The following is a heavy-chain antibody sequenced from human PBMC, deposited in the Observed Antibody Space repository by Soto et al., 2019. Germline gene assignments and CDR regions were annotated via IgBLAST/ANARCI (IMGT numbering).Heavy chain of an antibody. CDR3: AGGTGWFIVD. V-gene: IGHV3-7*02. CDR1: GFTFSSYW. D-gene: IGHD6-19*01. Sequence: EVQLVESGGGLVQPGGSLRLSCAASGFTFSSYWMNWVRQAPGKGLESVANIKQDGTEKHYVDSVKDRFTISRDNAKSSLHWKLNSLRADDTAVYYCAGGTGWFIVDWGQGTLVTVSS. CDR2: IKQDGTEK. J-gene: IGHJ4*02.